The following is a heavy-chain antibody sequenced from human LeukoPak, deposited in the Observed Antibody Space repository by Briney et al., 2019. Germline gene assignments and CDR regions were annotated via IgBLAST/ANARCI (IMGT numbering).Heavy chain of an antibody. J-gene: IGHJ4*02. CDR1: GFTFSSYG. V-gene: IGHV3-30*02. Sequence: PGGSLRLSCAASGFTFSSYGMHWVRQAPGKGLEWVAVIWYDGSNKYYADSVKGRFTISRDNSKNTLYLQMNSLRAEDTAVYYCAKGQPYYYGSGSSIADYWGQGTLVTVSS. CDR2: IWYDGSNK. D-gene: IGHD3-10*01. CDR3: AKGQPYYYGSGSSIADY.